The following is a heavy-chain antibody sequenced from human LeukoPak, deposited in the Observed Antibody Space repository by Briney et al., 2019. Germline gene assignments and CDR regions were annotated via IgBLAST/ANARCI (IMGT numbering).Heavy chain of an antibody. CDR3: ARDTVTTFRFRDYYYYGMDV. CDR2: FYSSGST. D-gene: IGHD4-17*01. CDR1: GFTVSTNY. Sequence: GGSLRLSCAASGFTVSTNYMNLVRQAPGKGLEWVSVFYSSGSTYYADSVKGRFTISRDNSKNTLYLQMNSLRAEDTAVYYCARDTVTTFRFRDYYYYGMDVWGQGTTVTVSS. J-gene: IGHJ6*02. V-gene: IGHV3-53*01.